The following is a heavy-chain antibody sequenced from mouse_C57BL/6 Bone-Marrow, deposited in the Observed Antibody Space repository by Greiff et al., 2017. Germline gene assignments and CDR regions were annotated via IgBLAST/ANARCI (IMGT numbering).Heavy chain of an antibody. CDR2: IYPGDGDT. CDR3: ASRLYYYAMDY. Sequence: QVQLQQSGPELVKPGASVKISCKASGYAFSSSWMNWVKQRPGKGLEWIGRIYPGDGDTNYNGKFKGKATLTADKSSSTAYMQLSSLTSEDSAVYFWASRLYYYAMDYWGQGTSVTVSS. V-gene: IGHV1-82*01. CDR1: GYAFSSSW. J-gene: IGHJ4*01.